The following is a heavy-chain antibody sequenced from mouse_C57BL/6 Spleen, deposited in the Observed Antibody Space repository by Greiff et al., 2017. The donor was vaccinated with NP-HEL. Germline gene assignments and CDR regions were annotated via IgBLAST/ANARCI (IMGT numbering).Heavy chain of an antibody. J-gene: IGHJ2*01. Sequence: QVQLKESGAELVKPGASVKISCKASGYAFSSYWMNWVKQRPGKGLEWIGQIYPGDGDTNYNGKFKGKATLTADKSSSTAYMQLSSLTSEDSAVYFCARRDTTAGFDYWGKGTTLTVSS. CDR3: ARRDTTAGFDY. CDR1: GYAFSSYW. CDR2: IYPGDGDT. V-gene: IGHV1-80*01. D-gene: IGHD1-2*01.